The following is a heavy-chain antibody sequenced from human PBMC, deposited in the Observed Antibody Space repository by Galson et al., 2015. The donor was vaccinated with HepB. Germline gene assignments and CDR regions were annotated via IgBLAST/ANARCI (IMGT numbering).Heavy chain of an antibody. D-gene: IGHD3-3*01. V-gene: IGHV3-30*18. J-gene: IGHJ5*02. CDR3: AKVGYDFWSGYYPT. CDR2: ISYDGSNK. Sequence: SLRLSCAASGFTFSSYGMHWVRQAPGKGLEWVAVISYDGSNKYYADSVKGRFTISRDNSKNTLYLQMNSLRAEDTAVYYCAKVGYDFWSGYYPTWGQGTLVTVSS. CDR1: GFTFSSYG.